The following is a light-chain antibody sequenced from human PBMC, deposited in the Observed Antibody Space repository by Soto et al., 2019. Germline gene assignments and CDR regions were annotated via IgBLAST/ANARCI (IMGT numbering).Light chain of an antibody. Sequence: EIVLMQSPGTLSLSPGESATLSCRATEIVRGPYLTWYQHKPGQAPRLLIHGASTRAPGIPDRFSGSGSWTDFTLTISRLEPEDSAVYYCQQYDSSVLTFGGGTKVEIK. CDR2: GAS. CDR1: EIVRGPY. V-gene: IGKV3-20*01. J-gene: IGKJ4*01. CDR3: QQYDSSVLT.